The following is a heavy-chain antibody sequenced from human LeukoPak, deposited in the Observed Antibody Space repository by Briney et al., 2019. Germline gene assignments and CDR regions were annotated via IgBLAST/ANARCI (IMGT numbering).Heavy chain of an antibody. Sequence: PSETLSLTCTVSGGSISSSSYYWGWIRQPPGKGLEWIGSIYYSGSTYYNPSLKSRVTISVDTSKNQFSLKLSSVTAADTAVYYCARDPRGWELPPGVVGYFDYWGQGTLVTVSS. D-gene: IGHD1-26*01. J-gene: IGHJ4*02. V-gene: IGHV4-39*07. CDR3: ARDPRGWELPPGVVGYFDY. CDR1: GGSISSSSYY. CDR2: IYYSGST.